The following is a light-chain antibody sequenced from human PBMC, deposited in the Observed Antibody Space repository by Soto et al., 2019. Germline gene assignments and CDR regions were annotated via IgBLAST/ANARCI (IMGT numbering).Light chain of an antibody. CDR1: SSNIGSYS. J-gene: IGLJ3*02. Sequence: QSVLTQPPSVSAAPGQKVTISCSGNSSNIGSYSVSWYQQLPGSAPKLLIHENNKRPSGIPDRFSGSKSGTSATLGITGLQAGDEADYYCGAWDRSLTGGVFGGGTKLTVL. V-gene: IGLV1-51*02. CDR3: GAWDRSLTGGV. CDR2: ENN.